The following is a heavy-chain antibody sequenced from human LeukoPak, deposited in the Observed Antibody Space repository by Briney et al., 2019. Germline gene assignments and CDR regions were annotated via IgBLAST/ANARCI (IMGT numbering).Heavy chain of an antibody. D-gene: IGHD2-2*01. CDR3: ARDGGSSFRYFDY. CDR2: IYYGGST. CDR1: GGSTSSSSHY. Sequence: SETLSLTCTVSGGSTSSSSHYWGWIRQPPGKGLEWIGSIYYGGSTYYNPSLKSRVTISVDTSKNQFSLKLSSVTAADTAVYYCARDGGSSFRYFDYWGQGTLVTVSS. J-gene: IGHJ4*02. V-gene: IGHV4-39*07.